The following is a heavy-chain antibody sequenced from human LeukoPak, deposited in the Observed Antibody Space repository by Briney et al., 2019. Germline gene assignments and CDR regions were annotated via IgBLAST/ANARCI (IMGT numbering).Heavy chain of an antibody. Sequence: ASVKVSCKASGYSFNSYYMHWVRQAPGQGLEWMGWINPNSGGANFAQKFQGRVTMTRDTSISTAYMELSRLRSDDTAVYYCATGRWLQLSQFFDYWGQGTLVTVSS. CDR1: GYSFNSYY. V-gene: IGHV1-2*02. CDR3: ATGRWLQLSQFFDY. J-gene: IGHJ4*02. D-gene: IGHD5-24*01. CDR2: INPNSGGA.